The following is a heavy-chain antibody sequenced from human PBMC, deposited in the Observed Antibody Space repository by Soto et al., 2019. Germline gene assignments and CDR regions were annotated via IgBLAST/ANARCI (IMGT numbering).Heavy chain of an antibody. CDR2: INHSGST. V-gene: IGHV4-34*01. J-gene: IGHJ4*02. D-gene: IGHD2-2*02. CDR1: GGSFSGYD. CDR3: ARVDRIPPLNY. Sequence: PSETLSLTCAVYGGSFSGYDWSWIRQPPGKGLEWIGEINHSGSTNYNPSLKSRVTISVDTSKNQFSLKLSSVTAADTAVYYCARVDRIPPLNYWGQGTLVTVSS.